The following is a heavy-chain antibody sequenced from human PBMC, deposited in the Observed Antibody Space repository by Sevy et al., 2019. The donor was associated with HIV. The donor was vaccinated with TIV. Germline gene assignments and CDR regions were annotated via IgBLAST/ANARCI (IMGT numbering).Heavy chain of an antibody. J-gene: IGHJ4*02. CDR3: ASYTTGSRGDY. CDR1: GYTITRYY. CDR2: INPGDGGT. Sequence: ASVKVSCKASGYTITRYYMHWVRQAPGQGLEWMGIINPGDGGTTYAQKFQGRVLMTRDTSTGTVYMELSSLRFDDTAVYYCASYTTGSRGDYWGQGTLVTVSS. V-gene: IGHV1-46*01. D-gene: IGHD3-16*01.